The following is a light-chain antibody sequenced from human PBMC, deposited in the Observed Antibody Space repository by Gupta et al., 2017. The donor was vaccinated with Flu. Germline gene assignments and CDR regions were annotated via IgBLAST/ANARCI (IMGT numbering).Light chain of an antibody. CDR2: EVS. CDR3: SSYTSSSTWV. J-gene: IGLJ3*02. CDR1: SSDVGGYNY. V-gene: IGLV2-14*01. Sequence: TSSDVGGYNYVSWYQQHPGKAPKLMIYEVSNRPSGVSNRFSGSNSGNTASLTISGLQAEDEADYYCSSYTSSSTWVFGGGTKLTVL.